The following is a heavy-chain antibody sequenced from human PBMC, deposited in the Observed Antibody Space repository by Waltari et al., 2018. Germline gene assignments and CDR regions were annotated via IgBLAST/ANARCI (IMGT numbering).Heavy chain of an antibody. D-gene: IGHD6-13*01. J-gene: IGHJ3*02. CDR1: GGSISSHY. V-gene: IGHV4-59*11. Sequence: QVQLQESGPGLVKPSETLSLPCTFSGGSISSHYWSWIRQPPGKGLEWIGYIYYSGSTNDNPSLKSRVTIAVDTSKNQFSLKLSSVTAADTAVYYCARDRGSRDAFDIWGQGTMVTVSS. CDR3: ARDRGSRDAFDI. CDR2: IYYSGST.